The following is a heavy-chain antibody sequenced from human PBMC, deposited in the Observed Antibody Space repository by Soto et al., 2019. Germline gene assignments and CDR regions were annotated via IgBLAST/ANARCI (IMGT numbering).Heavy chain of an antibody. CDR3: NSDLSLFLYPPDYYYYGMDV. V-gene: IGHV3-15*01. Sequence: PGGSLRLSCAASGFTFGNVWARWVRQVPGKGLEWVGRIKSKTDSETTDYAPHVKGRITISRDDSKNKLYLQMNSLKTEDTAVYYCNSDLSLFLYPPDYYYYGMDVWGQGTTVTVSS. CDR1: GFTFGNVW. CDR2: IKSKTDSETT. D-gene: IGHD3-16*01. J-gene: IGHJ6*02.